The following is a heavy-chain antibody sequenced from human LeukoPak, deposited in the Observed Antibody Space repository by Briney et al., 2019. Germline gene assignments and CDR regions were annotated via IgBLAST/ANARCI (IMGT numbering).Heavy chain of an antibody. J-gene: IGHJ6*02. CDR1: GFTFDDYA. CDR2: ISWNSGSI. CDR3: AREDYYGSGSYYYYYYGMDV. D-gene: IGHD3-10*01. Sequence: GGSLRLSCAASGFTFDDYAMHWVRQAPGKGLEWVSGISWNSGSIGYADSVKGRFTISRDNAKNSLYLQMNSLRAEDSALYYCAREDYYGSGSYYYYYYGMDVWGQGTTVTVSS. V-gene: IGHV3-9*01.